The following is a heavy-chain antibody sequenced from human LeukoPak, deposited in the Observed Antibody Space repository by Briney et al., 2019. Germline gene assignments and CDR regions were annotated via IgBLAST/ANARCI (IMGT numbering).Heavy chain of an antibody. J-gene: IGHJ4*02. Sequence: GGSLRLSCAASGFTFSSYWMHWVRQAPGKGLVWVSRINSDGSSTSYADSVKGRFTISRDNAKNTLYLQMNGLRAEDTAVYYCAREIRWELLGGDYWGQGTLVTVSS. V-gene: IGHV3-74*01. D-gene: IGHD1-26*01. CDR1: GFTFSSYW. CDR2: INSDGSST. CDR3: AREIRWELLGGDY.